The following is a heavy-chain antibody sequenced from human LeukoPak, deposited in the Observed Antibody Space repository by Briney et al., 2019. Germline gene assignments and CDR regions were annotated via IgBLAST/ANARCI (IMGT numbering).Heavy chain of an antibody. Sequence: GGSLRLSCAASGFTFSSYAMSWVRQAPGKGLEWVSSISGSGGSTYYADSVRGRFTISRDNSKNTLYLQMNSLRAEDTAVYYCAKDLVLHYHDFDYWGQGTLVTVSS. D-gene: IGHD2-8*01. J-gene: IGHJ4*02. CDR1: GFTFSSYA. CDR3: AKDLVLHYHDFDY. V-gene: IGHV3-23*01. CDR2: ISGSGGST.